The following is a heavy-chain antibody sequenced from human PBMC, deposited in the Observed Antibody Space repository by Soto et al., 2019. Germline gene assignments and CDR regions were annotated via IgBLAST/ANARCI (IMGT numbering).Heavy chain of an antibody. CDR1: GYGFTTDG. CDR2: ISAHNGNT. Sequence: QVHLVQSGAEVKKPGASVKVSCKGSGYGFTTDGITWVRQAPGQGLEWMAWISAHNGNTNYAQKLQGRVTVTRDTSTSTAYMELRSLTSEDTAVYYCARGRYGEYWGQGALVTVSS. J-gene: IGHJ4*02. D-gene: IGHD3-10*01. V-gene: IGHV1-18*01. CDR3: ARGRYGEY.